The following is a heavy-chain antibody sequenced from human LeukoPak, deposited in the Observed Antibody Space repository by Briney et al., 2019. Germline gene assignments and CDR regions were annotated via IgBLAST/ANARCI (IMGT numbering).Heavy chain of an antibody. D-gene: IGHD3-3*01. CDR1: GGTFSSYA. J-gene: IGHJ3*02. CDR3: ARGTPAIFGAVIIHDAFDI. Sequence: GASVKVSCKASGGTFSSYAISWVRQAPGQGLEWMGGIIPIFGTANYAQKFQGRVTITTDESTSTAYMELSSLRSEDTAVYYCARGTPAIFGAVIIHDAFDIWGQGTMVTVSS. CDR2: IIPIFGTA. V-gene: IGHV1-69*05.